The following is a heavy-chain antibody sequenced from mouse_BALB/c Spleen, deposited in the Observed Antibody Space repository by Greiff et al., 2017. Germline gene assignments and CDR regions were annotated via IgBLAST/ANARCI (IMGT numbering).Heavy chain of an antibody. J-gene: IGHJ2*01. D-gene: IGHD2-4*01. Sequence: VQLKESGAELVRSGASVKLSCTASGFNIKDYYMHWVKQRPEQGLEWIGWIDPENGDTEYAPKFQGKATMTADTSSNTAYLQLSSLTSEDTAVYYCAPYDYDVKNYWGQGTTLTVSS. CDR2: IDPENGDT. CDR3: APYDYDVKNY. V-gene: IGHV14-4*02. CDR1: GFNIKDYY.